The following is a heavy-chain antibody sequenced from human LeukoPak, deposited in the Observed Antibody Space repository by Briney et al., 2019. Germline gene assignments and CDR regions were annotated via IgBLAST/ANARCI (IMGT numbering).Heavy chain of an antibody. Sequence: GASVKVSCKASGYTFTSYYMHWVRQAPGQGLEWMGIINPSGGSTSYAQKFQGRVTMTRDTSTSTVCMELSSLRSEDTAVYYCARVAVAGDFDYWGQGTLVTVSS. V-gene: IGHV1-46*01. CDR1: GYTFTSYY. D-gene: IGHD6-19*01. J-gene: IGHJ4*02. CDR3: ARVAVAGDFDY. CDR2: INPSGGST.